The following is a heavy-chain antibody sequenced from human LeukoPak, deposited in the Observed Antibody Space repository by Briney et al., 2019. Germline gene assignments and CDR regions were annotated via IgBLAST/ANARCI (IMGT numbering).Heavy chain of an antibody. D-gene: IGHD5-24*01. V-gene: IGHV3-13*01. Sequence: GGSLRLSCAASGFTFSSYDMHWVRQPTGKGLEWVSTIGTAGDTYYPGSVKGRFTISRENAKNSLYLQMNSLRAGDTAVYYCARSRDGYNLWYFDLWGRGTLVTLSS. CDR2: IGTAGDT. CDR3: ARSRDGYNLWYFDL. J-gene: IGHJ2*01. CDR1: GFTFSSYD.